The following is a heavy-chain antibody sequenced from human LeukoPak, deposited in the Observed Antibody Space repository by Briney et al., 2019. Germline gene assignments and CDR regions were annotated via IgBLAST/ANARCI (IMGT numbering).Heavy chain of an antibody. CDR3: ARAAGSPKGLAFDI. J-gene: IGHJ3*02. CDR2: FGTRSSSI. Sequence: GGSLRLSCAASGFTFSSHSMNWVRQAPGKGLEWVSSFGTRSSSIYYADSVKGRFTISRDNAKNSLYLQMNSLRAEDTAVYYCARAAGSPKGLAFDIWGQGTMVTVSS. V-gene: IGHV3-21*04. CDR1: GFTFSSHS.